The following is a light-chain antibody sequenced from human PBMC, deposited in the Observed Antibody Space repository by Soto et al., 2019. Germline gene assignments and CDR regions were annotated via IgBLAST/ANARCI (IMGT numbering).Light chain of an antibody. CDR3: QHYDNWPPSVT. V-gene: IGKV1D-13*01. J-gene: IGKJ5*01. Sequence: AIQLTQSPSSLSASVGDRVTITCRASQDISSSLAWYQQKPGKAPKLLIYDASNLESGVPSRFSGSGSGTEFTLTISSLQSEDFAVYYCQHYDNWPPSVTFGQGTRLEIK. CDR1: QDISSS. CDR2: DAS.